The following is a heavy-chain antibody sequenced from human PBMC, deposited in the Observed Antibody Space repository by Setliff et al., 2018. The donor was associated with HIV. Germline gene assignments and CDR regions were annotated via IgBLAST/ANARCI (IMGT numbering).Heavy chain of an antibody. CDR3: AKDGPTVTEGGYMDV. CDR2: IIPLFGSA. CDR1: GNSFHRYA. Sequence: SVKVSCKASGNSFHRYAFSWVRQAPGQGLEGMGGIIPLFGSANYAQKFQGRVTITADESTSTVYMAVSGLRLEATAVYFCAKDGPTVTEGGYMDVWGKGTTVTVSS. J-gene: IGHJ6*03. V-gene: IGHV1-69*13. D-gene: IGHD4-4*01.